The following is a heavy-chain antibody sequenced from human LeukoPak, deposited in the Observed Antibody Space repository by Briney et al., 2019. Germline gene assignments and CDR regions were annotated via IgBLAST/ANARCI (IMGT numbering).Heavy chain of an antibody. J-gene: IGHJ4*02. CDR3: ARHRGNSGGFDN. CDR1: GGSISSYY. V-gene: IGHV4-59*08. Sequence: PSETLSLTCTVSGGSISSYYWSWTRQPPGKGLEWIGYIYYSGNTNYHPSLNSRVTMSVETSKSQFSLKLDSLTAADTAVYYCARHRGNSGGFDNWGQGILVTVSS. CDR2: IYYSGNT. D-gene: IGHD3-16*01.